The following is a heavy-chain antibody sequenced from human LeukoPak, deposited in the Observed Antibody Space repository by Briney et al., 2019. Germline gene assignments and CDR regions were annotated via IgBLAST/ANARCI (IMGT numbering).Heavy chain of an antibody. CDR2: ISSSGSTI. Sequence: GGSLRLSCGASGFSITSYEMNWVRQAPGNGLEWVSHISSSGSTIGYADSVKGRFTISRDNAKNSLYLQMNSLRAEDTAVYYCARVELAPYYYYMDVWGKGTTVTVSS. D-gene: IGHD1-7*01. CDR1: GFSITSYE. V-gene: IGHV3-48*03. J-gene: IGHJ6*03. CDR3: ARVELAPYYYYMDV.